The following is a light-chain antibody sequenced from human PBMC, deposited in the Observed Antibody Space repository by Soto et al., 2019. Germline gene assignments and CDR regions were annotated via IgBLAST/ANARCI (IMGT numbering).Light chain of an antibody. V-gene: IGKV1-17*03. CDR1: QAISHY. J-gene: IGKJ4*01. Sequence: DIQMTQSPSAMSASVGDRVTITCRASQAISHYLAWFHQRPGKVPKRLIYGASTLESAVPSRFSGSGSGTEFTLTISSLQPEDFGTYYCLQHNTYPLSFGGGTKVE. CDR3: LQHNTYPLS. CDR2: GAS.